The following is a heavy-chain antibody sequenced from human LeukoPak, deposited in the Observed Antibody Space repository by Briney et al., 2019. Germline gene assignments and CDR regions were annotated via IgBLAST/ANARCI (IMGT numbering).Heavy chain of an antibody. J-gene: IGHJ4*02. CDR3: ARDTSSGWYSDY. Sequence: ASVKVSCKASGYTFTGYYMHWVRQAPGQGLEWMGWINPNSGGTNYAQKFQGRVTMTRDTSISTAYMELSRLRSDDTAVYYCARDTSSGWYSDYWGQGTLVTVSS. V-gene: IGHV1-2*02. CDR2: INPNSGGT. CDR1: GYTFTGYY. D-gene: IGHD6-19*01.